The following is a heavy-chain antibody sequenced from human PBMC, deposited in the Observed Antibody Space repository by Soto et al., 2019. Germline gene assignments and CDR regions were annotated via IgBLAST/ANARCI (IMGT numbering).Heavy chain of an antibody. Sequence: GGSLRLSCAASGFTFDDYAMHWVRQAPGKGLEWVSGISWNSGSIGYADSVKGRFTISRDNAKNSLYLQMNSLRAEDTALYYCTMDGWYNWNHYPHFDYWGLGTLVTVSS. D-gene: IGHD1-20*01. J-gene: IGHJ4*02. CDR2: ISWNSGSI. CDR3: TMDGWYNWNHYPHFDY. CDR1: GFTFDDYA. V-gene: IGHV3-9*01.